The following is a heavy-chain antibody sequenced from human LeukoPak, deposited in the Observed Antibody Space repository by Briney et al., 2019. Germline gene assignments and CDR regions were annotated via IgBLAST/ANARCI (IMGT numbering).Heavy chain of an antibody. Sequence: SETLSLTCAVYGGSFSGYYWSWIRQPPGKGLEWIWEINHSGSANYNPSLKRRGTISVDTSKNQLSVKLSSVTAADTAVYYCARGILFGSGSYDDYWGQGTLVTVSS. J-gene: IGHJ4*02. V-gene: IGHV4-34*01. CDR3: ARGILFGSGSYDDY. CDR2: INHSGSA. D-gene: IGHD3-10*01. CDR1: GGSFSGYY.